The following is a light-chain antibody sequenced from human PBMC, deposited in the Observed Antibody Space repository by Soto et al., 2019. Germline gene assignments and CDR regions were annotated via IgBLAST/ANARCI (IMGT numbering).Light chain of an antibody. CDR3: AAWDDRPSVV. V-gene: IGLV1-47*01. J-gene: IGLJ2*01. Sequence: QSVLTQPPSASGTTGQRVTISCSGSGSNIGSNYVYWYQQLPGTAPKLLIYANNQRPSGVPDRFSGSKSGTSASLAISGLRSEDEGDYYCAAWDDRPSVVFGGGTKLTVL. CDR2: ANN. CDR1: GSNIGSNY.